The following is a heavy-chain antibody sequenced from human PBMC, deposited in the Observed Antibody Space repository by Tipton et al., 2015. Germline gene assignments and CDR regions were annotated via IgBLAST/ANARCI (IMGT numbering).Heavy chain of an antibody. Sequence: TLSLTCNVSGGSISSYYWSWIRQPPGKGLEWLGYINYSGNTNYNPSLKSRVTISVDTSKNQFSLKLSSVTAADTAVYYCARGTKWLLLLKAFDIWGQGTMVTVSS. CDR3: ARGTKWLLLLKAFDI. J-gene: IGHJ3*02. V-gene: IGHV4-59*01. D-gene: IGHD3-22*01. CDR2: INYSGNT. CDR1: GGSISSYY.